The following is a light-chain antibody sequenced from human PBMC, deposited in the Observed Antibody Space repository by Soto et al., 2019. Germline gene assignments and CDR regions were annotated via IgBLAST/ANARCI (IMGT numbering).Light chain of an antibody. CDR3: QQYDNWPPPIT. CDR1: QSVSSN. V-gene: IGKV3-15*01. Sequence: EIVMTQSPATLSVSPGERATLSCRASQSVSSNLAWYQQKPGQAPRLLIYGASTRAFGVPARFSGSGSGTDFTLTISSLQSEEFAVYYCQQYDNWPPPITFGQGTRLEIK. CDR2: GAS. J-gene: IGKJ5*01.